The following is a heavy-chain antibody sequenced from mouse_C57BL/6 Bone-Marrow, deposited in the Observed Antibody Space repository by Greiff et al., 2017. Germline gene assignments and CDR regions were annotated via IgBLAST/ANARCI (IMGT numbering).Heavy chain of an antibody. J-gene: IGHJ1*03. CDR2: IHPNSGST. CDR3: ARGLLGWYFDV. Sequence: VQLQQSGAELVKPGASVKLSCKASGYTFTSYWMHWVKQRPGQGLEWIGMIHPNSGSTNYNEKFKSKATLTVDKSSSTAYMQLSSLTSEDSAVYYCARGLLGWYFDVWGTGTTVTVSS. CDR1: GYTFTSYW. V-gene: IGHV1-64*01. D-gene: IGHD2-3*01.